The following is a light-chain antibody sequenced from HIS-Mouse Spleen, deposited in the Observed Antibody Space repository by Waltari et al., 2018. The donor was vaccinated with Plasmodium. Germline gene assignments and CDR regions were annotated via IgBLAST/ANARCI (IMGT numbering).Light chain of an antibody. CDR3: YSTDSSGNHRV. V-gene: IGLV3-10*01. Sequence: YELTQPPSVSVSPAQTARITCSADALPKQSAYWYQQKSGQAPVLIIYEDSKRPSGIPERFSGSSSGTMATLTISGAQVEDEADYYCYSTDSSGNHRVFGGGTKLTVL. CDR1: ALPKQS. CDR2: EDS. J-gene: IGLJ3*02.